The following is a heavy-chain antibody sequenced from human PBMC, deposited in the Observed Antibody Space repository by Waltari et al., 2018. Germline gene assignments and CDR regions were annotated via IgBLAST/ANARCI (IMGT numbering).Heavy chain of an antibody. D-gene: IGHD6-25*01. CDR2: ISSSSSTI. Sequence: EVQLLESGGGLVQPGGSLRLSCAASGFPFSKYAMTWVRQVPGKGLGWVSYISSSSSTIYYADSVKGRFTISRDNAKNSLYLQMNSLRAEETAVYYCARDRTSSGYFDLWGRGTLVTVSS. J-gene: IGHJ2*01. CDR3: ARDRTSSGYFDL. CDR1: GFPFSKYA. V-gene: IGHV3-48*01.